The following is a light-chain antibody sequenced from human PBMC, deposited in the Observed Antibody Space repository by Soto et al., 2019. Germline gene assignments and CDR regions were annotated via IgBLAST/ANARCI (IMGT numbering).Light chain of an antibody. V-gene: IGKV4-1*01. CDR1: QSLLYASNNKNY. CDR2: WAS. CDR3: QQYFGAPT. J-gene: IGKJ1*01. Sequence: DIVMTQSPDSLAVSLGERATINCKSSQSLLYASNNKNYLAWYQRKPGQPPRLLIYWASTRDSGVPDRFSGSGSATDFTLTISRLQPEDVAVYFCQQYFGAPTFGQGTKVDI.